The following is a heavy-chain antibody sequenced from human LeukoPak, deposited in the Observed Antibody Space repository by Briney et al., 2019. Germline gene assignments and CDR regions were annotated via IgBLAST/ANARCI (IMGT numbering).Heavy chain of an antibody. V-gene: IGHV4-31*03. CDR1: GGSISSGGYY. CDR2: IYYSGSA. J-gene: IGHJ6*03. CDR3: ARSLQRGYSGYDGFPGLLDYYYYMDV. D-gene: IGHD5-12*01. Sequence: MSSETLSLTCTVSGGSISSGGYYWSWIRQHPGKGLEWIGYIYYSGSAYYNPSLKSRVTISVDTSKNQFSLKLSSVTAADTAVYYCARSLQRGYSGYDGFPGLLDYYYYMDVWGKGTTVTVSS.